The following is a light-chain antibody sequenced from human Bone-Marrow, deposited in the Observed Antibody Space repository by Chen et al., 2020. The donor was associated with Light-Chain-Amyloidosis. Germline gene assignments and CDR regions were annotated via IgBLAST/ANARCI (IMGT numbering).Light chain of an antibody. J-gene: IGKJ1*01. CDR3: QQYNDDWPWT. CDR1: QNIRTN. CDR2: GAS. V-gene: IGKV3-15*01. Sequence: IVMTPSPANLSVSPGERATLSCRASQNIRTNLAWYQQKPGQAPRLLMYGASARASGFPARFSGSGSGTDFTLTISSLQSEDFAVYYCQQYNDDWPWTIGQGTKVEIK.